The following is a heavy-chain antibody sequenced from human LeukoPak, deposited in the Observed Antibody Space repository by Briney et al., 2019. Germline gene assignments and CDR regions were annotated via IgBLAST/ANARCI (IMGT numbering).Heavy chain of an antibody. Sequence: GASVKVSCKASGYTFSSYGISWVRQAPGQGLEWMGGIIPIFATANYAQKLQGRVTMTTDTSTSTAYMELRSLRSDDTAVYYCARGTGEYDILTGYYPPLGDYWGQGTLVTVSS. D-gene: IGHD3-9*01. CDR1: GYTFSSYG. CDR3: ARGTGEYDILTGYYPPLGDY. J-gene: IGHJ4*02. CDR2: IIPIFATA. V-gene: IGHV1-18*01.